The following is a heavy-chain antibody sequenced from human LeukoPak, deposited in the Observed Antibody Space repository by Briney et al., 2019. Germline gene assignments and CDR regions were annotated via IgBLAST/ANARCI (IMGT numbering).Heavy chain of an antibody. V-gene: IGHV1-2*02. CDR1: GYTFTGYY. CDR3: ARDEYYYYYGMDV. Sequence: GASVKVSFKASGYTFTGYYMHWVRQAPGQGLEWMGWINPNSGGTNYAQKFQGRVTMTRDTSISTAYMELSRLRSDDTAVYYCARDEYYYYYGMDVWGQGTTVTVSS. J-gene: IGHJ6*02. CDR2: INPNSGGT.